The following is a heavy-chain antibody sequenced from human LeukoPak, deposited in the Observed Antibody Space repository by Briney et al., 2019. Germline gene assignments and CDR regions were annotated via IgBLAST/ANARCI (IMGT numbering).Heavy chain of an antibody. CDR3: ARARGSKNCSSTSCRYYYYGMDV. D-gene: IGHD2-2*01. V-gene: IGHV4-59*01. CDR2: IYYSGST. CDR1: GGSISSYY. Sequence: SETLSLTCTVSGGSISSYYWSWIRQPPGKGLEWIGYIYYSGSTNYNPSLKSRVTISVDTSKNQFSLKLSSVTAADTAVYYCARARGSKNCSSTSCRYYYYGMDVWGQGTTVTVSS. J-gene: IGHJ6*02.